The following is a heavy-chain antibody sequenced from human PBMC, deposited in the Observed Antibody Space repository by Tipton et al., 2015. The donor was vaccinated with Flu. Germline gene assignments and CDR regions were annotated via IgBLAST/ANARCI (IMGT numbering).Heavy chain of an antibody. Sequence: FLRLSCAASGFIFSDYAMHWVRQAPGKGLEYVSAINSNGDNTYYADSVKGRFTISRDNSKNTLYLQMGSLRADDMAVYYCARGMNSGLVDVWGQGATVTVSS. J-gene: IGHJ6*02. CDR3: ARGMNSGLVDV. CDR1: GFIFSDYA. D-gene: IGHD2/OR15-2a*01. V-gene: IGHV3-64*02. CDR2: INSNGDNT.